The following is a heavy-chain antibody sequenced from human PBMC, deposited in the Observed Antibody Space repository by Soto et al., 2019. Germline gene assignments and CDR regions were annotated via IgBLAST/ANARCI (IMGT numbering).Heavy chain of an antibody. Sequence: QVQLVESGGGVVQPGRSLRLSCAASGFTFSSYAMHWVRQAPGKGLEWVAVISYDGSNKYYADSVKGRFTISRDNSKNTLYLQMNSLRAEDTAVYYCARDRGFSGWFNFDYRGQGTLVTVSS. J-gene: IGHJ4*02. CDR3: ARDRGFSGWFNFDY. V-gene: IGHV3-30-3*01. D-gene: IGHD6-19*01. CDR2: ISYDGSNK. CDR1: GFTFSSYA.